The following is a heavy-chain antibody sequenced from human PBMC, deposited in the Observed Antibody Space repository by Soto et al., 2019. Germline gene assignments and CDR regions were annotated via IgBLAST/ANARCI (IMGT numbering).Heavy chain of an antibody. CDR3: ASGIQLWLRRINNGYSG. CDR2: IIPMFGTA. Sequence: QVQLVQSGAEVKKPESSVKVSCKAPGGTFSTYAISWVRQAPGQGLEWMGGIIPMFGTANYAQRFQDRVTITAEESPNTVYMELSSLRPEDTAVYFCASGIQLWLRRINNGYSGWGQGTLVTVSS. J-gene: IGHJ4*02. CDR1: GGTFSTYA. V-gene: IGHV1-69*12. D-gene: IGHD5-18*01.